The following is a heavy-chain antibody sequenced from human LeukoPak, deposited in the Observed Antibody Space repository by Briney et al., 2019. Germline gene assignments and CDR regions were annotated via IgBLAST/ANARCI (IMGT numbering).Heavy chain of an antibody. CDR1: GFIFSSYA. J-gene: IGHJ4*02. CDR3: ARIGYSSSSLDY. CDR2: IKQDGSEK. D-gene: IGHD6-6*01. V-gene: IGHV3-7*01. Sequence: PGGSLRLSCAASGFIFSSYAMSWVRQAPGKGLEWVANIKQDGSEKYYVDSVKGRFTISRDNAKNSVYLQVNSLTAEDTALYYCARIGYSSSSLDYWGQGTLVIVSS.